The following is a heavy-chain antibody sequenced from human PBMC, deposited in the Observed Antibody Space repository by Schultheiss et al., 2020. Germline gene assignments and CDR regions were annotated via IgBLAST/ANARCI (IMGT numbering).Heavy chain of an antibody. J-gene: IGHJ5*02. CDR2: ISGSGGST. Sequence: SLRLSCAASGFTFSSYAMSWVRQAPGKGLEWVSAISGSGGSTYYADSVKGRFTISRDNAKNSLSLHMTSLRDEDTAVYYCATGTYMSWGQGTLVTVSS. CDR3: ATGTYMS. CDR1: GFTFSSYA. D-gene: IGHD1-26*01. V-gene: IGHV3-23*01.